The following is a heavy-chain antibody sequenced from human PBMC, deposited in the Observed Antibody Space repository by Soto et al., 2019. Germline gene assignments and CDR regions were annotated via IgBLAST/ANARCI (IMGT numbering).Heavy chain of an antibody. V-gene: IGHV1-18*01. CDR1: GYTFTNFG. CDR2: ISAYNGNT. J-gene: IGHJ4*02. Sequence: QVQLVQSGAEVKKPGASVKVSCNTSGYTFTNFGLSWVRQAPGQGIEWMGWISAYNGNTNYAQNFQGRVTMTTDTSTSTAYMELRSRRSDDTAVYYCAIWGTPIDYWGQGTLVTVSS. CDR3: AIWGTPIDY. D-gene: IGHD3-16*01.